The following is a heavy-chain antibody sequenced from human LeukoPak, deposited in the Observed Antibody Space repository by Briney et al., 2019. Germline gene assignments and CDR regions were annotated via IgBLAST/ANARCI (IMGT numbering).Heavy chain of an antibody. Sequence: SETLSLTCTVSGYSISSGYYWGWIRQPPGKGLEWIGSIYHSGSTYYNPSLKSRVTISVDTSKNQFSLKLSSVTAADTAVYYCARHVLRYFDWLLLWDYWGQGTLVTVSS. CDR1: GYSISSGYY. CDR3: ARHVLRYFDWLLLWDY. CDR2: IYHSGST. V-gene: IGHV4-38-2*02. J-gene: IGHJ4*02. D-gene: IGHD3-9*01.